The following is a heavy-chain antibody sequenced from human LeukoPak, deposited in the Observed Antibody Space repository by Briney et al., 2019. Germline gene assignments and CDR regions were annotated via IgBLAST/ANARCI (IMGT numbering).Heavy chain of an antibody. Sequence: GGSLRLSCGASGFTFSSYWMSWVRQAPGKGLEWVANIKQDGSEKYYVDSVKGRFTISRDNAKNSLYLQMNSLRAEDTAVYYCARDLRLFSVGLKNWFDPWGQGTLVTVSS. J-gene: IGHJ5*02. CDR3: ARDLRLFSVGLKNWFDP. CDR2: IKQDGSEK. D-gene: IGHD2-21*01. CDR1: GFTFSSYW. V-gene: IGHV3-7*01.